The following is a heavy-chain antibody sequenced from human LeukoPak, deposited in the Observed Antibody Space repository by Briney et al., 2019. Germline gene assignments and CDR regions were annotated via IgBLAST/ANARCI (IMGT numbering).Heavy chain of an antibody. CDR2: MNPNSGNT. D-gene: IGHD6-19*01. CDR3: ARGFGSSGNWFDP. Sequence: ASVKVSCKASGYTFTSYDINWVRQATGQGLEWMGWMNPNSGNTGYAQKFQGRVTMTRDTSITTAYMELSGLRSDDTAVYYCARGFGSSGNWFDPWGQGTLVTVSS. CDR1: GYTFTSYD. J-gene: IGHJ5*02. V-gene: IGHV1-8*01.